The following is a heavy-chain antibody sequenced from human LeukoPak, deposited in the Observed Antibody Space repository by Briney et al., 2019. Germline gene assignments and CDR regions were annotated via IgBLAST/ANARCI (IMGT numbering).Heavy chain of an antibody. CDR1: GFTFSSYS. D-gene: IGHD2-15*01. CDR2: ISSSSSYI. V-gene: IGHV3-21*04. CDR3: AKDQALGYCSGGSCYPTRKWINY. J-gene: IGHJ4*02. Sequence: GGSLRLSCAASGFTFSSYSMNWVRQAPGKGLEWVSSISSSSSYIYYADSVKGRFTISRDNSKNTLYLQMNSLRAEDTAVYYCAKDQALGYCSGGSCYPTRKWINYWGQGTLVTVSS.